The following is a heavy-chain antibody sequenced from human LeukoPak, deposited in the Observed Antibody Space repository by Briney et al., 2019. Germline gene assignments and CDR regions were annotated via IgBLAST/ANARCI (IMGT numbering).Heavy chain of an antibody. CDR3: ARGDFFDGSGSNFDY. V-gene: IGHV4-30-4*01. D-gene: IGHD3-10*01. J-gene: IGHJ4*02. CDR2: IYYSGST. Sequence: SETLSLTCTVSGGSISSGDYYWSWIRQPPGKGLEWIGYIYYSGSTYYNPSLKSRVTISVDTSKNQFSLKLRSVTAADTAVYYCARGDFFDGSGSNFDYWGQGTLVTVSS. CDR1: GGSISSGDYY.